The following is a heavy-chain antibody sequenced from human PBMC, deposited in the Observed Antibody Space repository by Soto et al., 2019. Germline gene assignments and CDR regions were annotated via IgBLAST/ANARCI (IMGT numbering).Heavy chain of an antibody. J-gene: IGHJ2*01. CDR3: ASGGTSKSGHLWYFDL. Sequence: GGSLRLSCTASGFTFDSYTMNWLRQAPGRGLEWVSSISATTTYKYYADSVEGRFTISRDNAKNSLYLQTNSLGAEDTAVYYCASGGTSKSGHLWYFDLWGSGTLVTVSS. V-gene: IGHV3-21*01. CDR1: GFTFDSYT. CDR2: ISATTTYK. D-gene: IGHD1-1*01.